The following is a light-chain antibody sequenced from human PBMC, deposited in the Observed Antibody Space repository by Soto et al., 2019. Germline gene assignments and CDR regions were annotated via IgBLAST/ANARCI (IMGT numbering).Light chain of an antibody. CDR2: DVT. J-gene: IGLJ1*01. Sequence: QSALTQPASVAGSPGQSITISCTGTNSDFESYDFVSWYQQHPGKVPTLIIYDVTRRPSGVSNRFSGSKSGNTASLTISGLQAEDEADYYCCSYAGSNTPFVFGTGTKVTVL. CDR3: CSYAGSNTPFV. V-gene: IGLV2-23*02. CDR1: NSDFESYDF.